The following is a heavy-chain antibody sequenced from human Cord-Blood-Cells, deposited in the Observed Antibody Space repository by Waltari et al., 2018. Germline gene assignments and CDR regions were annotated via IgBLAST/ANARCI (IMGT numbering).Heavy chain of an antibody. J-gene: IGHJ4*02. CDR3: ARIATGEKGLGGFDY. V-gene: IGHV2-70*01. D-gene: IGHD7-27*01. CDR1: GFSLSTRGLC. Sequence: QVTLRESGPALVKPTQTLTLTCTFCGFSLSTRGLCVRRIRQPPGKALEWLAPIDWDDDKYYSTSLKTRLTISKDTSKNQVVLTMTNMDPVDTATYYCARIATGEKGLGGFDYWGQGTLVTVSS. CDR2: IDWDDDK.